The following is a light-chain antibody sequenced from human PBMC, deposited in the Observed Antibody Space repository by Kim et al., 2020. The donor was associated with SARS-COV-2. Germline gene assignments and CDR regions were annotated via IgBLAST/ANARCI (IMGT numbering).Light chain of an antibody. CDR1: SANIGSNN. CDR3: ATWDDSLVAVV. CDR2: RND. Sequence: GQRVTISCSGSSANIGSNNVHWYQQVPGTAPKLLIYRNDQRPSGVPDRFSGSKSGTSASLAISGLRSEDETDYYCATWDDSLVAVVFGGGTQLTVL. J-gene: IGLJ2*01. V-gene: IGLV1-47*01.